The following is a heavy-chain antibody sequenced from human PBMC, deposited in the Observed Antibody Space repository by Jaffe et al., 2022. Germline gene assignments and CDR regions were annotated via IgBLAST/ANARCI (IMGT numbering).Heavy chain of an antibody. Sequence: QVQLQESGPGLVKPSQTLSLTCTVSGGSISSGSYYWSWIRQPAGKGLEWIGRIYTSGSTNYNPSLKSRVTISVDTSKNQFSLKLSSVTAADTAVYYCARSRHGSGSYYKFRHNGYPMYYFDYWGQGTLVTVSS. CDR1: GGSISSGSYY. CDR2: IYTSGST. J-gene: IGHJ4*02. D-gene: IGHD3-10*01. V-gene: IGHV4-61*02. CDR3: ARSRHGSGSYYKFRHNGYPMYYFDY.